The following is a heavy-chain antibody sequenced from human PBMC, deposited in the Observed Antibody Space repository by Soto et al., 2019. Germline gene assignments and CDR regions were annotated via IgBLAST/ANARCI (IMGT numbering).Heavy chain of an antibody. CDR1: GGSMSGYF. V-gene: IGHV4-59*01. D-gene: IGHD3-10*01. J-gene: IGHJ4*02. CDR2: IYYLGST. CDR3: ARDGYDGSGSPYPAY. Sequence: SETLSLTXSVSGGSMSGYFWSWIRQSPGKGLEWIGYIYYLGSTDYNPSLKSRVTISVDTSKRQFSLRLTSVTAADTAVYYCARDGYDGSGSPYPAYWGPGTQVTVSS.